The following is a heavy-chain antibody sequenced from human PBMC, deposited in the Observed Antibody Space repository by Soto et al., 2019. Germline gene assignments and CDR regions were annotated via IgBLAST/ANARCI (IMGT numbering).Heavy chain of an antibody. CDR2: IWYDGTNE. J-gene: IGHJ4*02. CDR3: ARVRSGYYPTLDY. CDR1: GFTFSSYG. Sequence: QVQLVESGGGVVQPGRSLRLSCTASGFTFSSYGMHWVRQAPGKGLEWVAVIWYDGTNEYYADSVKGRFTISRDNSKNTLYLQMNSLRAEETAVYYCARVRSGYYPTLDYWGQGTLVTVSS. D-gene: IGHD3-22*01. V-gene: IGHV3-33*01.